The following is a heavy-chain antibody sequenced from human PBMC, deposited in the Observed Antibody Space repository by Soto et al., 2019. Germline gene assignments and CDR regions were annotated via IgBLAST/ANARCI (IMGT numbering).Heavy chain of an antibody. CDR1: GGSFSGYY. V-gene: IGHV4-34*01. CDR3: ARVAVMIGAGYFYYYYMDV. D-gene: IGHD2-21*01. CDR2: INHSGST. J-gene: IGHJ6*03. Sequence: SETLSLTCAVYGGSFSGYYWSWIRQPPGKGLEWIGEINHSGSTNYNPSLKSRVTISVDTSKNQFSLKLSSVTAADTAVYYCARVAVMIGAGYFYYYYMDVWGKGTTVTVSS.